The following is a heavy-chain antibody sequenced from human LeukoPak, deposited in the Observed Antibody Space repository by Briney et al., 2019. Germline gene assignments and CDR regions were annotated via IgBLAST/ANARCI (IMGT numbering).Heavy chain of an antibody. D-gene: IGHD3-10*01. CDR2: IYPGDSDT. CDR3: ARHLNYGSSLNWFDP. J-gene: IGHJ5*02. Sequence: KDGESLKISCKASGYTFTRNWIGWVRQLPGKGLEWMGIIYPGDSDTRYSPSFQGQVTISADKSINTAYLQWSSLRASDTAMYYCARHLNYGSSLNWFDPWGQGTLVTVSS. V-gene: IGHV5-51*01. CDR1: GYTFTRNW.